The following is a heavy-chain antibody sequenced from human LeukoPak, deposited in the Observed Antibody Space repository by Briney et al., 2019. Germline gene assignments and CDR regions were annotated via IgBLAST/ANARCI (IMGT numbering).Heavy chain of an antibody. V-gene: IGHV4-39*07. D-gene: IGHD1-1*01. Sequence: PSETLSLTCTVSGGSISSSSYYWGWIRQPPGKGLEWIGSIYYSGSTYYNPSLKSRVTISIDKSKNQFSLKLSSVTAADTAVYYCARDKVYINSRRGADWGQGTLVTVSS. CDR3: ARDKVYINSRRGAD. CDR2: IYYSGST. J-gene: IGHJ4*02. CDR1: GGSISSSSYY.